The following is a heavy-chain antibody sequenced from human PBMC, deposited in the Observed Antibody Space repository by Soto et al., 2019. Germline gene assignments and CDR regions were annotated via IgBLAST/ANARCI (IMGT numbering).Heavy chain of an antibody. CDR2: IYDSGSV. D-gene: IGHD6-6*01. V-gene: IGHV4-31*03. CDR3: ASRAARDY. Sequence: QVQLQESGPGLVKPSQTLSLTCTVSGGSITSGGDYWSWIRQHPGKGLEWIGYIYDSGSVYYNPSLKSRVTSAVAKSKNQFSLRLISVTAADAAVYYCASRAARDYWGQGTLVTVSS. J-gene: IGHJ4*02. CDR1: GGSITSGGDY.